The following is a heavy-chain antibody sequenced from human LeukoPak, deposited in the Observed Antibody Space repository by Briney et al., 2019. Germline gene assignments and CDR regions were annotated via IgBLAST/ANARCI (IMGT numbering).Heavy chain of an antibody. J-gene: IGHJ5*02. V-gene: IGHV4-39*01. D-gene: IGHD4-17*01. CDR3: ARHKTTVTGWFDP. Sequence: SETLSLTCTVSGGSVRSSSYYWGWIRQPPGKGLEWIGSIYYSGSTYYNPSLKSRVTISVDTSKNQFSLKLSSVTAADTAVYYCARHKTTVTGWFDPWGQGTLVTVSS. CDR2: IYYSGST. CDR1: GGSVRSSSYY.